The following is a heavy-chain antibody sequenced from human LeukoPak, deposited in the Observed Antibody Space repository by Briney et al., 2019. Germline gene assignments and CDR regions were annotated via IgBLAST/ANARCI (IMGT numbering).Heavy chain of an antibody. CDR3: ARDREGYYYYMDV. CDR2: IYYSGST. V-gene: IGHV4-59*11. J-gene: IGHJ6*03. Sequence: SETLSLTCTVFGGSISSHYWSWIRQPPGKGLEWIGYIYYSGSTNYNPSLKSRVTISVDTSKNQFSLKLSSVTAADTAVYYCARDREGYYYYMDVWGKGTTVTVSS. CDR1: GGSISSHY.